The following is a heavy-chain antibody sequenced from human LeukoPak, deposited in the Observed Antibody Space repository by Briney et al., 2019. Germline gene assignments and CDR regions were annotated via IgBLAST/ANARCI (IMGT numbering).Heavy chain of an antibody. CDR1: GFTSGIYA. CDR2: FSGGGDS. D-gene: IGHD1-26*01. Sequence: GGSLRLSCAASGFTSGIYAVSWVRQAPGKGLEWVSAFSGGGDSYYADSVKGRFTISRDNSKKILYLQMNSLRAEDTAVYYCARDGIIVGATVAPAYWGQGTLVTVSS. J-gene: IGHJ4*02. V-gene: IGHV3-23*01. CDR3: ARDGIIVGATVAPAY.